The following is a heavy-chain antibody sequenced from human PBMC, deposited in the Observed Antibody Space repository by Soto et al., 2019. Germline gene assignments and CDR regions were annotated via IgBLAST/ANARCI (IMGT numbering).Heavy chain of an antibody. J-gene: IGHJ5*01. V-gene: IGHV6-1*01. CDR2: TYYRYKWYH. CDR3: ARLIGDSWLDS. CDR1: GESVSTNSAT. D-gene: IGHD2-8*01. Sequence: QVQLQQSGPGLVKPSQTLSLTCAISGESVSTNSATWDWIRQSPSRGLEWLGRTYYRYKWYHDYPVSVKGRITINADTSTNPLSLQLNSVTPDDTAVYYCARLIGDSWLDSWGQGTLVTVSS.